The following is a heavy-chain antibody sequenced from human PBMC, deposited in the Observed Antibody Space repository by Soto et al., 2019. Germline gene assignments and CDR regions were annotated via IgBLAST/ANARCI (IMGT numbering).Heavy chain of an antibody. Sequence: PGGSLRLSCAASGFTFSSYSMNWVRQAPGKGLEWVSSISSSSSYIYYADSVKGRFTISRDNAKNSLYLQMNSLRAEDTAVYYCARDYSSSWPPQYYFDYWGQGTLVTVSS. CDR1: GFTFSSYS. CDR3: ARDYSSSWPPQYYFDY. V-gene: IGHV3-21*01. CDR2: ISSSSSYI. J-gene: IGHJ4*02. D-gene: IGHD6-13*01.